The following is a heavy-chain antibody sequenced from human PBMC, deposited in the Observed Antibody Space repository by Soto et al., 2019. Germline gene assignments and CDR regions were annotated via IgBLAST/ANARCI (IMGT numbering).Heavy chain of an antibody. V-gene: IGHV4-59*08. J-gene: IGHJ6*03. CDR1: GGSIGSYY. Sequence: PSETLSLTCTVSGGSIGSYYWSWIRQPPGKGLEWIGYIYYSGSTNYNPSLKSRVTISVDTSKNQFSLKLSSVTAADTAVYYCARLRSGVVTSNYYYYMDVWGKGTTVTVSS. D-gene: IGHD3-3*01. CDR2: IYYSGST. CDR3: ARLRSGVVTSNYYYYMDV.